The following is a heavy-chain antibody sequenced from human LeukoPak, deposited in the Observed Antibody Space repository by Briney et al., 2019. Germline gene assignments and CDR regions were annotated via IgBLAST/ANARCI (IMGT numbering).Heavy chain of an antibody. CDR3: AKETHENAFDI. CDR2: ISGST. CDR1: GFTFSSYA. Sequence: GGSLRLSCAASGFTFSSYAMNWVRQAPGKGLEWVSAISGSTYYADSVKGRFTISRDNSRNTLYLQMNSLRAEDTALYYCAKETHENAFDIWGQGTMVTV. J-gene: IGHJ3*02. V-gene: IGHV3-23*01.